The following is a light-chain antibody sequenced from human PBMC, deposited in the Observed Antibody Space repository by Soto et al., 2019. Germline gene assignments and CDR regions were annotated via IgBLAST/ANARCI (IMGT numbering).Light chain of an antibody. CDR3: QPSYSTTWT. J-gene: IGKJ1*01. V-gene: IGKV3-20*01. CDR1: QSVGNTY. Sequence: DIVLTQSPGTLSLSPGERATLSCRASQSVGNTYLAWYQQKPGQAPRLLIYGASNRATGIPDRFSGSGSGTDFTITISSLQPEDFATYSCQPSYSTTWTVGQGTKVDIK. CDR2: GAS.